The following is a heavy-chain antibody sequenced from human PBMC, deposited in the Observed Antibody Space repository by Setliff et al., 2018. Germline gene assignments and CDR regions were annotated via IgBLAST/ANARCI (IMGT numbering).Heavy chain of an antibody. CDR1: GGSISSYY. CDR2: SYYSGST. V-gene: IGHV4-59*01. J-gene: IGHJ4*02. Sequence: SETLSLTCTVSGGSISSYYWSWIRQPPGKRLEWIGYSYYSGSTNDNPSLESRVTISVDTSKNQFSLRLNSATAADTAVYYCARLRGAFDYWGQGTLVTVSS. D-gene: IGHD3-16*01. CDR3: ARLRGAFDY.